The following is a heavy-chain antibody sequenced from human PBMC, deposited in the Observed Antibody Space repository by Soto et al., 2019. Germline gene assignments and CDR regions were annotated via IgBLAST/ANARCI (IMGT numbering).Heavy chain of an antibody. J-gene: IGHJ5*02. CDR3: ARDLAQIAAAGTGWFDP. CDR2: IWYDGSNR. V-gene: IGHV3-33*01. CDR1: GFTFRTYG. Sequence: QVQLVESGGGVVQPGRSLRLSCAASGFTFRTYGMHWVRQAPGKGLEWVAVIWYDGSNRYYADSVKGRFTISRVNSKNMLYLQMSSLRAEDTALYYCARDLAQIAAAGTGWFDPWGQGTLVTVSS. D-gene: IGHD6-13*01.